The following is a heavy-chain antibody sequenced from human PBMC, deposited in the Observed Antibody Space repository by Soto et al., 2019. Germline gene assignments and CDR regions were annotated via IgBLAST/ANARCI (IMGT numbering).Heavy chain of an antibody. J-gene: IGHJ4*02. CDR3: ARGATYCSGRHIDY. CDR2: IDSGGST. Sequence: EVQLVESGGGLVQPGGSLRLSCAASGFTVSSNYMSWVRQAPGKGLEWVSVIDSGGSTYYADSVKGRFTISRDNSKNTLYLQMNSLRAEDTAVYYCARGATYCSGRHIDYWGQGTLVTVSS. CDR1: GFTVSSNY. D-gene: IGHD3-10*01. V-gene: IGHV3-66*01.